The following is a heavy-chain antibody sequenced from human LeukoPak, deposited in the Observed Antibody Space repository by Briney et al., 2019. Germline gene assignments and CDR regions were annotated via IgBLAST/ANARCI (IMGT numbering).Heavy chain of an antibody. D-gene: IGHD3-10*01. CDR3: ARHRGYGSGSYYFDY. Sequence: SETLSLTCTVSGGSISSYYWSWIRQPLGKGLEWIGYIYYSGSTNYNPSLKSRVTISVDTSKNQFSLKLSSVTAADTAVYYCARHRGYGSGSYYFDYWGQGTLVTVSS. V-gene: IGHV4-59*08. J-gene: IGHJ4*02. CDR2: IYYSGST. CDR1: GGSISSYY.